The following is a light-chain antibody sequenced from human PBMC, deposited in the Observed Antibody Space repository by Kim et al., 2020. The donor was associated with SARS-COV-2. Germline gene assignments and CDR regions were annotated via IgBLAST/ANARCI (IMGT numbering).Light chain of an antibody. Sequence: QSVLTQPPSASGSPGQTVTISCTGTSSDVGGYNYVSWYQQHPGKAPKLMIYEVSRRPSGVPDRFSGSKSGNTASLTVGGLQAEDEADYYCSSYAGSNRVVFGGGTKLTVL. J-gene: IGLJ2*01. V-gene: IGLV2-8*01. CDR2: EVS. CDR3: SSYAGSNRVV. CDR1: SSDVGGYNY.